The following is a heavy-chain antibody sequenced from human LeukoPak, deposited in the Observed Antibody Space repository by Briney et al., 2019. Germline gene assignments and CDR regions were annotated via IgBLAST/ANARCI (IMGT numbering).Heavy chain of an antibody. CDR2: MYIGGRT. CDR1: GTSIRSGSYY. D-gene: IGHD1-1*01. CDR3: ARVQGFDY. V-gene: IGHV4-61*02. J-gene: IGHJ4*02. Sequence: PSQTLSLTCTVTGTSIRSGSYYWNWIRQAAGKGLEWIGRMYIGGRTTYNPSLKSRVTISLETTENQFSLRLRSVTAADTAVYYCARVQGFDYWGQGTLVTVSS.